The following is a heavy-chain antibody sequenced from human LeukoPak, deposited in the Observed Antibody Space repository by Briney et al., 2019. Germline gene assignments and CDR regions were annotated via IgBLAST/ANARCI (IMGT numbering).Heavy chain of an antibody. CDR1: GGSISSYY. J-gene: IGHJ6*03. V-gene: IGHV4-59*01. Sequence: PSETLSLTCTVSGGSISSYYWSWIRQPPGKGLEWIGYIYYSGSTNYNPSLKSRVTISVDTSKNQFSLKLSSVTAADTAVYYCARGRRWGELPYYYYYYYMDVWGKGTTVTISS. D-gene: IGHD1-26*01. CDR2: IYYSGST. CDR3: ARGRRWGELPYYYYYYYMDV.